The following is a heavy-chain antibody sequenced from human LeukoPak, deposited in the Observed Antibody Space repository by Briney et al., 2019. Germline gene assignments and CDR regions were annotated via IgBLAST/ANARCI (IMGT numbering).Heavy chain of an antibody. J-gene: IGHJ6*03. D-gene: IGHD5-24*01. CDR1: GFTFSSYW. CDR3: ARAGEMRYMDV. CDR2: IKQDGSEK. Sequence: GGSLRLSCAASGFTFSSYWMSWVRQAPGKGLEWVANIKQDGSEKYYVDSVKGRFTISRDNAKNSLFLQMNSLRVDDTATYYCARAGEMRYMDVWGKGTAVAVS. V-gene: IGHV3-7*01.